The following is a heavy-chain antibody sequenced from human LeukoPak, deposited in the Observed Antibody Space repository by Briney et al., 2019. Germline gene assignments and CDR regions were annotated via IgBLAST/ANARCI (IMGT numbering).Heavy chain of an antibody. V-gene: IGHV1-69*16. Sequence: SVKVSCKASGGTFGGYTISWVRQAPGQGLEWMGGIIPMLRSSTYAQRFQGRLTITTDESTTTVHMELRSLGSEDTAVYFCARELSAAAPYYMDVWGKGTTVAVSS. CDR2: IIPMLRSS. CDR1: GGTFGGYT. J-gene: IGHJ6*03. D-gene: IGHD6-25*01. CDR3: ARELSAAAPYYMDV.